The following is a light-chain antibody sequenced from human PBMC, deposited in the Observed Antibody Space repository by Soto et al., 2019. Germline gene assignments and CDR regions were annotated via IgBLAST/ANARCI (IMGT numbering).Light chain of an antibody. CDR1: QNVNNNF. J-gene: IGKJ4*01. Sequence: VLTQSPRTLSLSPGERATLSCRASQNVNNNFVAWYQQKPGQAPSLLIYGVSDRATGVPDRFSGSGSGTDFTLTISRLEPEGFAVYYCQQHGASITFGGGTRVENK. CDR2: GVS. CDR3: QQHGASIT. V-gene: IGKV3-20*01.